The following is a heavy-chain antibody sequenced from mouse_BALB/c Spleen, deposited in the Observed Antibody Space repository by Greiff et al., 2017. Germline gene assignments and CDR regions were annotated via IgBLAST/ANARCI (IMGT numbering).Heavy chain of an antibody. D-gene: IGHD3-3*01. CDR2: ISYDGSN. V-gene: IGHV3-6*02. CDR3: AREGQDTTGAWFAY. CDR1: GYSITSDYA. Sequence: EVKLMESGPGLVKPSQSLSLTCTVTGYSITSDYAWNWIRQFPGNKLEWMGYISYDGSNNYNPSLKNRISITRDTSKNQFFLKLNSVTTEDTATYYCAREGQDTTGAWFAYWGQGTLVTVSA. J-gene: IGHJ3*01.